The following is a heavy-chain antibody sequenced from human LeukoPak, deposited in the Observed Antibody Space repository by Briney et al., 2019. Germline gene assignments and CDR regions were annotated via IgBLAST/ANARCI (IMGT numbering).Heavy chain of an antibody. CDR1: GYTFTSYG. V-gene: IGHV1-18*01. CDR2: ISAYNGNT. Sequence: GASVKVSCKASGYTFTSYGISWVRQAPGQGLEWMGWISAYNGNTNYAQKLQGRVTMTTDTSTSTAYMELRSLRSDGTAVYYCAREWLVTDRYYYGMDVWGQGTTVTVSS. D-gene: IGHD6-19*01. J-gene: IGHJ6*02. CDR3: AREWLVTDRYYYGMDV.